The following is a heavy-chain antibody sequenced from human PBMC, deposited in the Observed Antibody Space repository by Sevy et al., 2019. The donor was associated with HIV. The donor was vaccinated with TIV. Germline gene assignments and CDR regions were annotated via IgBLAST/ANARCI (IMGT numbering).Heavy chain of an antibody. J-gene: IGHJ3*02. D-gene: IGHD3-10*01. CDR1: GYSFTSYW. CDR2: IYPGDSDT. CDR3: ARHAAYYYGSGSYYKSGAFDI. Sequence: GESLKISCKGSGYSFTSYWIGWVRQMPGKGLEWMGIIYPGDSDTRYSPSFQGQVTISADKSINTAYLQWSSLKASDTAIYYCARHAAYYYGSGSYYKSGAFDIWGQGTMVTVSS. V-gene: IGHV5-51*01.